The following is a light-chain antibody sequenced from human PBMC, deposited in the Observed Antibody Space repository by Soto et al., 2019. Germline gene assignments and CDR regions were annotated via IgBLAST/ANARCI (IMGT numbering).Light chain of an antibody. CDR3: QQYNNWHTWT. CDR2: GAS. J-gene: IGKJ1*01. V-gene: IGKV3-15*01. Sequence: EIVMTQSPATLSVSPGERATLSCRASQGLSSNLAWYQQKPGQAPRLLIYGASTRATDIPARFSGSGSGTEFTLTISSLQSEDFAVYYCQQYNNWHTWTFGQGTKVEIK. CDR1: QGLSSN.